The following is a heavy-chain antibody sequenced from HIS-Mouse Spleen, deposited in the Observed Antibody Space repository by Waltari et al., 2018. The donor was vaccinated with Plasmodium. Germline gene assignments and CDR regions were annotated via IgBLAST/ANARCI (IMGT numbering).Heavy chain of an antibody. CDR1: GFTVSSNY. Sequence: EVQLVESGGGLVQPGGSLRLSCAASGFTVSSNYMRLVRQAPGKGLGGVSVSYSGGSTDYADSVKGRFTISRDNSKNTLYLQMNSLRAEDTAVYYCARDFGIAAAGQDYWGQGTLVTVSS. D-gene: IGHD6-13*01. CDR2: SYSGGST. CDR3: ARDFGIAAAGQDY. J-gene: IGHJ4*02. V-gene: IGHV3-66*01.